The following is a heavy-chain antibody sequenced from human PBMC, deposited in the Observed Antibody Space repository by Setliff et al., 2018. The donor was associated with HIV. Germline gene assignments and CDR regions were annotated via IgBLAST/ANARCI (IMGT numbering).Heavy chain of an antibody. CDR3: ARDSIKVASDPIED. CDR1: GDSISSHY. V-gene: IGHV4-59*08. Sequence: PSETLSLTCTVSGDSISSHYWSWIRQAPGKGLEWIGTMYFSGNARNSPSLRSRVTISLDTSKNQFSLKLTSVTAADTAVYFCARDSIKVASDPIEDWGQGKLVTVSS. J-gene: IGHJ4*02. CDR2: MYFSGNA.